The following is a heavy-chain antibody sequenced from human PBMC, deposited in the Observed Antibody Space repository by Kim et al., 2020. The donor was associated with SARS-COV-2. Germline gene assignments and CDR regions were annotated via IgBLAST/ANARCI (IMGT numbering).Heavy chain of an antibody. V-gene: IGHV1-69*13. CDR2: IIPIFGTA. Sequence: SVKVSCKASGGTFSSYAISWVRQAPGQGLEWMGGIIPIFGTANYAQKFQGRVTITADESTSTAYMELSSLRSEDTAVYYCARNYGGNPVPWGYYYGMDVWGQGTTVTVSS. CDR1: GGTFSSYA. D-gene: IGHD4-17*01. J-gene: IGHJ6*02. CDR3: ARNYGGNPVPWGYYYGMDV.